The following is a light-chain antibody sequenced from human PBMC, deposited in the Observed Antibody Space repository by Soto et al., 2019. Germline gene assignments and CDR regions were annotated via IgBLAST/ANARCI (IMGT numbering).Light chain of an antibody. CDR3: SSYASTTRV. CDR1: SSDVGGYNY. V-gene: IGLV2-14*01. CDR2: DVS. J-gene: IGLJ3*02. Sequence: SALTQPASVSGSPGQSITISCTGTSSDVGGYNYVSWYQQHPGKAPKLMIYDVSNRPSGVSNRFSGSKSGNTASLTISGLQAEDEADYYCSSYASTTRVFGGGTKLTV.